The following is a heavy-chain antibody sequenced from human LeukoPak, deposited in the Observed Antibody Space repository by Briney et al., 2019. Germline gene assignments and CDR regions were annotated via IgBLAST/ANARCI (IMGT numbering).Heavy chain of an antibody. CDR3: ARSIAAAKSCWIDP. CDR1: GGSISSGGYY. CDR2: IYHSGST. J-gene: IGHJ5*02. Sequence: SETLSLTCTVSGGSISSGGYYWSWIRQHPGKGLEWIGYIYHSGSTYYNPSLKSRVTISVDRSKNQFSLKLSSVTAADTAVYYCARSIAAAKSCWIDPWGQGTLVTVSS. D-gene: IGHD6-13*01. V-gene: IGHV4-30-2*01.